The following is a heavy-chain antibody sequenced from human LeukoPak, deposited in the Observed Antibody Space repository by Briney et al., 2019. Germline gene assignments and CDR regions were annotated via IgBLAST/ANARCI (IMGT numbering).Heavy chain of an antibody. Sequence: PSETLSLTCTVSGGSISSSSYYWGWIRQPPGKGLEGIGSIYYSGSTYYNPSLKSRVTISVDTSKNQFSLKLSSVTAADTAVYYCARAPAFYDILTGYYDYWGQGTLVTVSS. CDR1: GGSISSSSYY. J-gene: IGHJ4*02. CDR3: ARAPAFYDILTGYYDY. V-gene: IGHV4-39*07. CDR2: IYYSGST. D-gene: IGHD3-9*01.